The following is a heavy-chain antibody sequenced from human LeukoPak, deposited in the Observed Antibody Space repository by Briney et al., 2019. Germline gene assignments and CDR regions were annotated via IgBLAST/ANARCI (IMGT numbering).Heavy chain of an antibody. J-gene: IGHJ5*02. D-gene: IGHD4-17*01. CDR2: IKSKTSGATT. CDR1: GFTFTNAW. Sequence: PGGSLRLSCTASGFTFTNAWMTWVRQAPGKGLEWVGRIKSKTSGATTDYAAPVNGRFTISRDDSKNTLYLQMNSLKSEDTAVYYCTADYGLDPWGQGNLVIVSS. CDR3: TADYGLDP. V-gene: IGHV3-15*01.